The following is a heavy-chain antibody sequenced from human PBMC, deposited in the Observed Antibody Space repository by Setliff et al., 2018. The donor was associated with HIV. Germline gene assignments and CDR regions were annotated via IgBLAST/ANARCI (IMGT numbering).Heavy chain of an antibody. D-gene: IGHD5-12*01. V-gene: IGHV4-34*01. CDR2: INHSGST. Sequence: TSETLSLTCAVYGASFSDYSWSWIRQPPGKGLEWIGEINHSGSTNYNPSLKTRVTISVDTSKNQFSLKLTSVTAADTAVYYCAKSPGFTGYGGSGWGQGTLVTVSS. CDR3: AKSPGFTGYGGSG. J-gene: IGHJ4*02. CDR1: GASFSDYS.